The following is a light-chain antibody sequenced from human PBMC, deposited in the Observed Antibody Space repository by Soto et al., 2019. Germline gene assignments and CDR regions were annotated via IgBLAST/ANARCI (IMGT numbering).Light chain of an antibody. CDR3: QQYNDWPFT. CDR2: GVS. V-gene: IGKV3-15*01. J-gene: IGKJ3*01. CDR1: QSVSISY. Sequence: EIVLTQSPGTLSLSPGERATLSCRASQSVSISYLAWYQQKPGQAPRLLIYGVSTRATGTPARFSGSESGTEFTLTISSLQSEDLAVYYCQQYNDWPFTFGPGTKVDIK.